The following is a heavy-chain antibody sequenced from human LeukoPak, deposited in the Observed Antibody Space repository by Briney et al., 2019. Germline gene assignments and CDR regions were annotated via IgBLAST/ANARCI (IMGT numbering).Heavy chain of an antibody. CDR3: AKVAYDFVWGTYRPPFDY. Sequence: GGSLRLSCAASGFTYSTYAMTWVRQAPGKGLEWVSSISGTGSSTYYADSVKGRFIISRDNSKSTLYLQMSSLRAEDTAVYYCAKVAYDFVWGTYRPPFDYWGQGTLVTVSS. CDR1: GFTYSTYA. CDR2: ISGTGSST. J-gene: IGHJ4*02. V-gene: IGHV3-23*01. D-gene: IGHD3-16*02.